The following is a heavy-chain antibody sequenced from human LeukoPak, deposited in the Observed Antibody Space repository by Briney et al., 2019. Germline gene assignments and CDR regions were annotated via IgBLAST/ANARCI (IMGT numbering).Heavy chain of an antibody. D-gene: IGHD2-15*01. Sequence: GESLKTSCKGSGYSFTSYWIGWVRQMPGKGLEWMGIIYPADSDIRYSPSFQGQVTISADKSISTAYLQWSSLKASDTAMYYCARQEYCSGGSCYTWFDPWGQGTLVTVSS. CDR3: ARQEYCSGGSCYTWFDP. J-gene: IGHJ5*02. V-gene: IGHV5-51*01. CDR1: GYSFTSYW. CDR2: IYPADSDI.